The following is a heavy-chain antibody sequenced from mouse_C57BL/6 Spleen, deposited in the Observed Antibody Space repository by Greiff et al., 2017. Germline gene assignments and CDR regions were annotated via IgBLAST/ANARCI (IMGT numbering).Heavy chain of an antibody. Sequence: EVQRVESGPGLMKPSQSLSLTCSVTGYSITSCYYWNWIRQFAGNKLEWMGYISYDGSNNYNPSLKNRISITRDTSKNQLFLKLNSVTTEDTATYCCARGWDGGYWGKGTTLTVSS. CDR1: GYSITSCYY. CDR3: ARGWDGGY. J-gene: IGHJ2*01. D-gene: IGHD4-1*01. V-gene: IGHV3-6*01. CDR2: ISYDGSN.